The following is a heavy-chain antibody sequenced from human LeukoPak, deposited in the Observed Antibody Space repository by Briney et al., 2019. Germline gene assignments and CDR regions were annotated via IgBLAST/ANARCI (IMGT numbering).Heavy chain of an antibody. CDR1: GYTFTSYY. Sequence: ASVKVSCKTSGYTFTSYYMHWVRQAPGQGLEWMGFINPSGGTTTYAQKFQGRVTMTRDMSTSTVYMELSSLRPEDTAVYHCARGRSYYDSTGLDYWGQGTLVTVSS. J-gene: IGHJ4*02. CDR2: INPSGGTT. D-gene: IGHD3-22*01. V-gene: IGHV1-46*01. CDR3: ARGRSYYDSTGLDY.